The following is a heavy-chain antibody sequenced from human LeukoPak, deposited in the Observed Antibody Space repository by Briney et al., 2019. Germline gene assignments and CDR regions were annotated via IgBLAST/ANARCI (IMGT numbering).Heavy chain of an antibody. CDR3: ARDYFTANDY. J-gene: IGHJ4*02. V-gene: IGHV1-2*02. CDR1: GYTFTGYY. D-gene: IGHD2-21*02. Sequence: GASVKVSCKASGYTFTGYYNHWMRQAPGPGHEWMGWINPNSGGTNYAQKFHGRVTMTRDTSISTAYMELSRLRSDDTAVYYCARDYFTANDYWGQGTLVTVSS. CDR2: INPNSGGT.